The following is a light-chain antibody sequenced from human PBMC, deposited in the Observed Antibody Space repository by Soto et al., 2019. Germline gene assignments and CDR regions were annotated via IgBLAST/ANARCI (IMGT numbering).Light chain of an antibody. Sequence: QSAPTQPPSASGSPGQSVTISCTGTSRDVGAYNYVSWYQQHPGKAPKLIIFEVNKRPSGVPDRFSGSKYGNTASLTVSGLQAEDEADYYCSAYAGSRVFGGGTKLTVL. CDR2: EVN. J-gene: IGLJ3*02. V-gene: IGLV2-8*01. CDR1: SRDVGAYNY. CDR3: SAYAGSRV.